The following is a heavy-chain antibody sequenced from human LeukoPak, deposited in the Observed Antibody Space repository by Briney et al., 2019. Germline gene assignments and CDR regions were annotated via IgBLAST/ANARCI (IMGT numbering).Heavy chain of an antibody. CDR1: GGSINSYY. D-gene: IGHD3-10*01. CDR2: IYDSGSA. Sequence: SETLSLTCTVSGGSINSYYWSWIRQPPGKGLEWIGYIYDSGSAYYNPSLKSRVTISLDTSKNQFSLKLRSVTAADTAVYYCARDFGSGTPGWDYWGQGTLVTVSS. V-gene: IGHV4-59*01. CDR3: ARDFGSGTPGWDY. J-gene: IGHJ4*02.